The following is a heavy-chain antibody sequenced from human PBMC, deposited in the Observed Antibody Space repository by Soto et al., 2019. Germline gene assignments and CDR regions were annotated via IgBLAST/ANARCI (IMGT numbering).Heavy chain of an antibody. Sequence: EVQLVESGGGLVQPGGSLRLSCVASGFTFSSYSMNWVRQAPGKGLEWVSYIDSGSNTIYYADSVKGRFTISRDNDKNSLYLQSNSLRDEDTAVYYCARDILRYCSGNICYSYYFGYWGQGTLVTVSS. CDR3: ARDILRYCSGNICYSYYFGY. CDR2: IDSGSNTI. CDR1: GFTFSSYS. J-gene: IGHJ4*02. D-gene: IGHD2-15*01. V-gene: IGHV3-48*02.